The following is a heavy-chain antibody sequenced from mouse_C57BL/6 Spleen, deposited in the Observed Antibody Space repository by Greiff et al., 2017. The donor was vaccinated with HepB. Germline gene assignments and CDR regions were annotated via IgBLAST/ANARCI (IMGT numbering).Heavy chain of an antibody. Sequence: QVQLQQPGAELVKPGASVKMSCKASGYTFTSYWITWVKQRPGQGLEWIGDIYPGSGSTNYNEKFKSKATLTVDTSSSTAYMQLSSLTSEDSAVYYCARGAYYSNYAWFAYWGQGTLVTVSA. CDR1: GYTFTSYW. J-gene: IGHJ3*01. D-gene: IGHD2-5*01. CDR3: ARGAYYSNYAWFAY. V-gene: IGHV1-55*01. CDR2: IYPGSGST.